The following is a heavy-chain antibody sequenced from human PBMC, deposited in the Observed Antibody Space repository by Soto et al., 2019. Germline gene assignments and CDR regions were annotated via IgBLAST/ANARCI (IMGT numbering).Heavy chain of an antibody. V-gene: IGHV3-23*01. D-gene: IGHD2-21*01. CDR2: ISGSGGST. Sequence: EVQLLESGGGLVQPGGSRRLSCAASGFTFSNYAMTWVRQAPGMGLEWVSSISGSGGSTYYADSVKGRFTIYRDNSKDTVYLQMNSLRAEDTALYYCATGAYCLSADCREGYFGMDVWGKGTTVTVSS. CDR3: ATGAYCLSADCREGYFGMDV. J-gene: IGHJ6*04. CDR1: GFTFSNYA.